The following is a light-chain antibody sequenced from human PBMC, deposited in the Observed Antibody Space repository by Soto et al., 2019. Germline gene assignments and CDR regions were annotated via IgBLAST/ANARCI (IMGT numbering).Light chain of an antibody. V-gene: IGLV2-23*02. Sequence: QSALTHPASLSGSPGQSITISCTGTSSDVRSYNLVSWYQQHPGKAPKLMIYEVSKRPSGVSNRFSGSKSGNTASLTISGLQAEDEADYYCCSYAGSSTLYVFGTGTKLTV. J-gene: IGLJ1*01. CDR1: SSDVRSYNL. CDR2: EVS. CDR3: CSYAGSSTLYV.